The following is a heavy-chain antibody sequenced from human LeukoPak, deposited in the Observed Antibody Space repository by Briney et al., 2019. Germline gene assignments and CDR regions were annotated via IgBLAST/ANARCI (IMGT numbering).Heavy chain of an antibody. D-gene: IGHD6-19*01. Sequence: PGGSLRLSCSASGFTFSTYAMHWVRQAPRKGLEYVSDITSNGDSTYYADSVKGRFTISRDNSKNTLYLQMSSLRAEDTAVYYCVKDLSSVGSGWYGGDYWGQGTLVTVSS. CDR3: VKDLSSVGSGWYGGDY. V-gene: IGHV3-64D*09. J-gene: IGHJ4*02. CDR1: GFTFSTYA. CDR2: ITSNGDST.